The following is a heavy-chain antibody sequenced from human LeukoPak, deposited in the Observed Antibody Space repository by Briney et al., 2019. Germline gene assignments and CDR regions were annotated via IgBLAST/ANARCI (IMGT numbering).Heavy chain of an antibody. CDR1: GYTFTGYY. Sequence: GASVKVSCKASGYTFTGYYMHWVRQAPGQGLEWMGWINPNSGGTNYAQKFQGWVTMTRDTSISTAYMELSRLRSDDTAVYYCARQVYSSSWYYFLDYWGQGTLVTVSS. CDR3: ARQVYSSSWYYFLDY. V-gene: IGHV1-2*04. J-gene: IGHJ4*02. D-gene: IGHD6-13*01. CDR2: INPNSGGT.